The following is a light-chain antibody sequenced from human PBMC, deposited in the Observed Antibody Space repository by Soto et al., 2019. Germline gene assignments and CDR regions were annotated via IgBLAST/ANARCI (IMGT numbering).Light chain of an antibody. CDR2: EVS. CDR3: FSYTTRSTLV. J-gene: IGLJ3*02. V-gene: IGLV2-14*01. CDR1: SSDVGGYNY. Sequence: QSALTQPASVSGSPGQSITISCTGTSSDVGGYNYVSWYQQHPAKAPKLMIYEVSNRPSGVSHRFSGSKSGNTASLTIAGLQVEDEADYYCFSYTTRSTLVFGGGTKLTVL.